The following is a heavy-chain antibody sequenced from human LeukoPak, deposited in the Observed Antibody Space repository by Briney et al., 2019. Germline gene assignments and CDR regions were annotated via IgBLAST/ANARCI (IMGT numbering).Heavy chain of an antibody. CDR3: ARTPLYYYDSSGYYPYFDY. Sequence: SETLSLTCTVSGYSISSGYYWGWIRQPPGKGLEWIGSIYHSGSTYYNPSLKSRVTISVDTSKNQFSLKLSSVTAADTAVYYCARTPLYYYDSSGYYPYFDYWGQGTPVTVSS. CDR2: IYHSGST. D-gene: IGHD3-22*01. J-gene: IGHJ4*02. V-gene: IGHV4-38-2*02. CDR1: GYSISSGYY.